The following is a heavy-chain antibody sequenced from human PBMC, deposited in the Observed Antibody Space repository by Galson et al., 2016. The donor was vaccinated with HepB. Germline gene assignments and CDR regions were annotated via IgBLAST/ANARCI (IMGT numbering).Heavy chain of an antibody. CDR2: VYHGGGT. J-gene: IGHJ3*02. CDR1: GGSISTANW. Sequence: SETLSLTCAVSGGSISTANWWSWVRQPPGAGLEWIGQVYHGGGTHYHPSLKSRVTMSVDKSTNQFSLSLTSATAADTAIYYCARIGEYSSSWYTAYDMWGRGTMVTVSS. D-gene: IGHD6-13*01. CDR3: ARIGEYSSSWYTAYDM. V-gene: IGHV4-4*02.